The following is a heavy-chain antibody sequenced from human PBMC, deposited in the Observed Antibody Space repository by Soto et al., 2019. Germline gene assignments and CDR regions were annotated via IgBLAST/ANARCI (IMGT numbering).Heavy chain of an antibody. Sequence: PSETLSLTCAVYGGSFSGYYWSWIRQPPGKGLEWIGYIYYSGSTNYNPSLKSRVTISVDTSKNQFSLKLSSVTAADTAVYYCARDRGEVNVYTAMVEYYFEYCGKGTLVTVCS. CDR2: IYYSGST. J-gene: IGHJ4*02. CDR1: GGSFSGYY. D-gene: IGHD5-18*01. CDR3: ARDRGEVNVYTAMVEYYFEY. V-gene: IGHV4-59*01.